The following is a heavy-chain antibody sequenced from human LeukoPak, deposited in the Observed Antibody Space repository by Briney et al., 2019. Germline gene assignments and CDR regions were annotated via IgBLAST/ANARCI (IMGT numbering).Heavy chain of an antibody. CDR3: ASEITMIVVVPEVVH. V-gene: IGHV3-23*01. J-gene: IGHJ4*02. CDR2: ISGSGGST. CDR1: GFTFSSYA. D-gene: IGHD3-22*01. Sequence: GGSLRLSCAASGFTFSSYAMSWVRQAPGKGLEWVSAISGSGGSTYYADSVKGRFTISRDNSKNTLCLQMNSLRAEDTAVYYRASEITMIVVVPEVVHWGQGTLVTVSS.